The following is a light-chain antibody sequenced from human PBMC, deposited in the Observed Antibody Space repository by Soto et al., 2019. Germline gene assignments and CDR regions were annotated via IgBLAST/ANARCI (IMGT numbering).Light chain of an antibody. CDR1: QSISSR. J-gene: IGKJ1*01. V-gene: IGKV1-5*01. CDR3: QQYNSYSPWT. Sequence: DIQMTQSPSTLSASVGDRVTITCRASQSISSRLAWYQQKPGKAPKLLIYDASSLESGVPSRFSGSGSGTEFTLTISSLQHDDFANYYCQQYNSYSPWTFGQGTKVDIK. CDR2: DAS.